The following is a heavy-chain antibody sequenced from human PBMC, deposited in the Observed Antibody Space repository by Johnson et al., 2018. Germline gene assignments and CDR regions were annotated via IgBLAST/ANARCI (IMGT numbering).Heavy chain of an antibody. CDR2: ISSGSSTI. J-gene: IGHJ3*01. D-gene: IGHD1-26*01. CDR1: GFSFSSYN. CDR3: ARVSGFAGLRPFDV. V-gene: IGHV3-48*02. Sequence: EVQLVESGGGLVQPGGSLRLSCAASGFSFSSYNMNWVRQAPGRGLEWVAYISSGSSTIYHADSVIGRFTNSRDNAKKSLYLQMDSLREEDTAVDYCARVSGFAGLRPFDVWGPVTMVTVSS.